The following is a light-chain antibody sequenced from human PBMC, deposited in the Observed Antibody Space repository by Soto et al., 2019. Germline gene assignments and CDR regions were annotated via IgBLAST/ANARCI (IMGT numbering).Light chain of an antibody. CDR1: SSNIGSHT. J-gene: IGLJ1*01. CDR3: AARDDRLYV. CDR2: SNT. Sequence: QSVLTQSPSASGAPGQTVTISCSGSSSNIGSHTVNWYQHLPGTAPKLLIYSNTQRPLGVPVRFSGSKSGTSASLAISGLQSEDEAEYYCAARDDRLYVFGTGTKVTVL. V-gene: IGLV1-44*01.